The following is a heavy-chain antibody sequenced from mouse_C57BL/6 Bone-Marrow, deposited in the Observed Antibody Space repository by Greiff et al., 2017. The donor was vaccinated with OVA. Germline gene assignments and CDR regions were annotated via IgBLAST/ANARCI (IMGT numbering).Heavy chain of an antibody. V-gene: IGHV14-4*01. CDR2: IDPENGDT. CDR1: GFNIKDDY. Sequence: VQLQQSGAELVRPGASVKLSCTASGFNIKDDYMHWVKQRPEQGLEWIGWIDPENGDTEYASKFQGKATITADTSSNTAYLQLSSLTSEDTAVDYCTTARIYDGYYRLAYWGQGTLVTVSA. CDR3: TTARIYDGYYRLAY. D-gene: IGHD2-3*01. J-gene: IGHJ3*01.